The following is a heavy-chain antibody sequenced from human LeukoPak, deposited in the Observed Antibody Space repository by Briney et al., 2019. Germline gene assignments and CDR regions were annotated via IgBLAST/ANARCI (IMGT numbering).Heavy chain of an antibody. J-gene: IGHJ4*02. CDR1: GFTFSDYW. V-gene: IGHV3-7*01. D-gene: IGHD6-13*01. Sequence: GGSLRLSCAASGFTFSDYWMSWMRQAPGKGLEWVANIKYDGDEEYYVDSVKGRFTISRDNAKKSLYLQLNSLRVEDTAVYYCKSGGAAPGSFDNWGQGTLVTVSP. CDR2: IKYDGDEE. CDR3: KSGGAAPGSFDN.